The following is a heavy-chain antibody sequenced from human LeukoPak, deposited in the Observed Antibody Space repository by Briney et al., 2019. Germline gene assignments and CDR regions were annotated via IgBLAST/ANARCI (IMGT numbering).Heavy chain of an antibody. CDR1: GFTFSSYA. D-gene: IGHD2-21*02. J-gene: IGHJ1*01. Sequence: GGSLRLSCAASGFTFSSYAMSWVRQAPGKGLEWVSAISGSGGSTYYADSVKGRFTISRDNSKNTLYLQMNSLRAEDTAVYYCAKDMGPFVVVTAIHFQHWGQGTLVTVSS. CDR3: AKDMGPFVVVTAIHFQH. V-gene: IGHV3-23*01. CDR2: ISGSGGST.